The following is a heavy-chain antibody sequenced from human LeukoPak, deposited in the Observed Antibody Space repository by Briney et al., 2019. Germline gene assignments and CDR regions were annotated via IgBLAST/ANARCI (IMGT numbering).Heavy chain of an antibody. J-gene: IGHJ4*02. CDR3: ARDTSDSWYDIFGDY. CDR1: GYSFIGYG. D-gene: IGHD6-13*01. CDR2: ISGNTGNT. Sequence: ASVKVSFKASGYSFIGYGISWVRQAPGQGLEWMGWISGNTGNTDYSEKFQGRVTMTKDTSTTTAYLELRGLRSDDTAMYYCARDTSDSWYDIFGDYWGQGTLVTVSS. V-gene: IGHV1-18*01.